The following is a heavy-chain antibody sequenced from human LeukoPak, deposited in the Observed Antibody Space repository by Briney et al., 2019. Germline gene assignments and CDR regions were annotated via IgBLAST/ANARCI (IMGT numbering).Heavy chain of an antibody. J-gene: IGHJ4*02. CDR3: ARVREVRSSSWYVGSPRLHFDY. CDR2: INPNSGGT. Sequence: ASVKVSCKASGGTFSSYAISWVRQAPGQGLEWMGWINPNSGGTNYAQKFQGRVTMTRDTSISTAYMELSRLRSDDTAVYYCARVREVRSSSWYVGSPRLHFDYWGQGTLVTVSS. V-gene: IGHV1-2*02. CDR1: GGTFSSYA. D-gene: IGHD6-13*01.